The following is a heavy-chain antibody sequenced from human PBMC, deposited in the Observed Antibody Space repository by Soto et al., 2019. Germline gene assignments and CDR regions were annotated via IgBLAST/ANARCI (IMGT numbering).Heavy chain of an antibody. Sequence: QVQLQESGPGLVKPSETLSLTCTVSGGSISSYYWSWIRQPPGKGLEWIGYIYYSGSTNYNPSLKSRVTISVDTSKNQFSLKLSSVTAADTAVYYCASESLGGNHYWGQGTLVTVSS. D-gene: IGHD2-15*01. CDR3: ASESLGGNHY. CDR1: GGSISSYY. V-gene: IGHV4-59*01. J-gene: IGHJ4*02. CDR2: IYYSGST.